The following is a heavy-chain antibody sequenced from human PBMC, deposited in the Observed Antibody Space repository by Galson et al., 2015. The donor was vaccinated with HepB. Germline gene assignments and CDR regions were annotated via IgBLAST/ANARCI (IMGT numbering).Heavy chain of an antibody. Sequence: SLRLSCAAPGFTFSSYAMHWVRQAPGKGLECVAVISYDGSNKYYADSVKGRFTISRDNSKNTLYLQMNSLRAEDTAVYYCARGPYSGYDLSYWGQGTLVTVSS. CDR1: GFTFSSYA. V-gene: IGHV3-30*04. CDR3: ARGPYSGYDLSY. D-gene: IGHD5-12*01. J-gene: IGHJ4*02. CDR2: ISYDGSNK.